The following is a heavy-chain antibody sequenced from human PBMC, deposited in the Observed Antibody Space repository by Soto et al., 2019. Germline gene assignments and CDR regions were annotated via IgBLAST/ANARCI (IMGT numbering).Heavy chain of an antibody. J-gene: IGHJ5*02. V-gene: IGHV4-39*01. CDR3: ARLSIAARMGFDP. CDR1: GGSISSSSYY. CDR2: IYYSGST. Sequence: SETLSLTCTVSGGSISSSSYYWGWIRQPPGKGLEWIGSIYYSGSTYYNPSLKSRVTISVDTSKNQFSLKLSSVTAADTAVYYSARLSIAARMGFDPWGQGTLVTVSS. D-gene: IGHD6-6*01.